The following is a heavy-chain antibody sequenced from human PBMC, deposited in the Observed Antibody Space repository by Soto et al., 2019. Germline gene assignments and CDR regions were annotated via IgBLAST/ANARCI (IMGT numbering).Heavy chain of an antibody. CDR1: GVSITSHY. CDR2: MHHSGST. Sequence: PSETLSLTCTVSGVSITSHYWSWIRQSPGKGLEWIAYMHHSGSTNYNPSLKSRVTVSIDTSKSQVSLRLSSVTAADTAVYYCGRAYYDTSGYSPAPGGQGPLVPVSP. V-gene: IGHV4-59*11. CDR3: GRAYYDTSGYSPAP. D-gene: IGHD3-22*01. J-gene: IGHJ5*02.